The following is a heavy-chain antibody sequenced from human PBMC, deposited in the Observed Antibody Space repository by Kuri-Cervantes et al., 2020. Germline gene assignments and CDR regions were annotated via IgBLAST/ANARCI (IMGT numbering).Heavy chain of an antibody. Sequence: GGSLRLSCAASGFTFSTHGIHWVRQTPGKGLEWVALISYDGSNKYYADSVKGRFTISRDNSKNTLYLQMNSLRAEDTAVYYCARARGVLWFGALQYGMDVWGQGTTVTVSS. D-gene: IGHD3-10*01. J-gene: IGHJ6*02. CDR3: ARARGVLWFGALQYGMDV. CDR1: GFTFSTHG. V-gene: IGHV3-30*03. CDR2: ISYDGSNK.